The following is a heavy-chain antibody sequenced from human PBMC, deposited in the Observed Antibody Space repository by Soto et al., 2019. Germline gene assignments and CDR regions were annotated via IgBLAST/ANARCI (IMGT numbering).Heavy chain of an antibody. CDR3: VKDRSDTWSFDY. D-gene: IGHD2-8*02. CDR1: GFTFSSCA. CDR2: VTHDGTLY. Sequence: QVQLVESGGGVVQPGRSLRLSCVASGFTFSSCAMHWVRQVPGKGLEWLAVVTHDGTLYPYADSVKGRFSISRDNSRKTLYLPMNGLRPEDTAVYYCVKDRSDTWSFDYWGQGTLVTVS. J-gene: IGHJ4*02. V-gene: IGHV3-30*18.